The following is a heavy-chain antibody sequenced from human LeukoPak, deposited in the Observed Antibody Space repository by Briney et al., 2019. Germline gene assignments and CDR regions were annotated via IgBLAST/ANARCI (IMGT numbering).Heavy chain of an antibody. D-gene: IGHD2-15*01. CDR2: INHSGST. J-gene: IGHJ4*02. Sequence: SETLSLTCAVYGGSFSGYYWSWIRQPPGKGLEWIGEINHSGSTNYNPSLKSRVTISVDTSKNQFSLKLSPVTAADTAVYYCARVRGFSVAAPDYWGQGTLVTVSS. CDR1: GGSFSGYY. CDR3: ARVRGFSVAAPDY. V-gene: IGHV4-34*01.